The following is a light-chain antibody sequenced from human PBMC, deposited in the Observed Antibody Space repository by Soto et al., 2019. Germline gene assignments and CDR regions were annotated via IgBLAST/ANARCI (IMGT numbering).Light chain of an antibody. CDR2: EVA. J-gene: IGLJ1*01. Sequence: QSVLTQPASVSGSPGQSITISCTGTSSDVGGYEFVAWYQQYPGKAPKVVIYEVAYRPSGVSYRFSGSKSGNTASLTISGLQAEDEADYYCFSYAGNSIYVFGTGTKLTVL. CDR1: SSDVGGYEF. CDR3: FSYAGNSIYV. V-gene: IGLV2-14*01.